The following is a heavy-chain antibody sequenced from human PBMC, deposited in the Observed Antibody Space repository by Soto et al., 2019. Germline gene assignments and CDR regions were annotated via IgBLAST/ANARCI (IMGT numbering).Heavy chain of an antibody. J-gene: IGHJ4*02. D-gene: IGHD3-3*01. V-gene: IGHV4-61*01. CDR2: IYYSGST. CDR1: GGSVSSGSYY. CDR3: AITIFGVADY. Sequence: QVQLQESGPGLVKPSETLSLTCTVSGGSVSSGSYYWSWIRQPPGKGLEWIGYIYYSGSTNYNPSLKSRVTISVDTSKNQFSLLLSSVTAADTAVYYCAITIFGVADYWGQGTLVTVSS.